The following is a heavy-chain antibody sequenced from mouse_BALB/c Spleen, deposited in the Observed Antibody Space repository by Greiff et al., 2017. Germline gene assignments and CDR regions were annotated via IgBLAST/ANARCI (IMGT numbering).Heavy chain of an antibody. CDR1: GFTFSSFG. J-gene: IGHJ4*01. V-gene: IGHV5-17*02. D-gene: IGHD1-1*01. CDR3: ARYGSSLYAMDY. Sequence: EVQGVESGGGLVQPGGSRKLSCAASGFTFSSFGMHWVRQAPEKGLEWVAYISSGSSTIYYADTLKGRFTISRDNPKNTLFLQMTSLRSEDTAMYYCARYGSSLYAMDYWGQGTSVTVSS. CDR2: ISSGSSTI.